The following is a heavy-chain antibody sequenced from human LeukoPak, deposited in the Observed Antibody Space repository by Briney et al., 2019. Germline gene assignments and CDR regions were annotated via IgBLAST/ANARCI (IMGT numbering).Heavy chain of an antibody. CDR1: GGSINNYY. CDR2: IYFRGDT. Sequence: SETLSLTCTVSGGSINNYYWSWIRQPAGEGLEWIGRIYFRGDTDYNPPLKSRVTMSVDTSNNQFSLRLTSVTAADTAVYFCARVSRGDFDFWGQGTLVTVSS. D-gene: IGHD3-10*01. J-gene: IGHJ4*02. V-gene: IGHV4-4*07. CDR3: ARVSRGDFDF.